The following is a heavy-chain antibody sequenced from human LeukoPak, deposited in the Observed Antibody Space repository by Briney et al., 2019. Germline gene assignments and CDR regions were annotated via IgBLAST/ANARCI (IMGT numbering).Heavy chain of an antibody. CDR3: ANLWEMGY. V-gene: IGHV3-7*01. CDR2: VKPDGSEK. D-gene: IGHD5-24*01. Sequence: GGSLRLSCAASGLSFSDYWMNWVRQAPGKGLEWVANVKPDGSEKYYVDSVKGRFTISRDNARNSLYLQMDSLRAEDTAVYYCANLWEMGYWGQGTLVTVSS. J-gene: IGHJ4*02. CDR1: GLSFSDYW.